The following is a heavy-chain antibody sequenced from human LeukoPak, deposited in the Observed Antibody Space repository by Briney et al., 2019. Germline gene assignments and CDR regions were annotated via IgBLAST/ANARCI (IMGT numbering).Heavy chain of an antibody. D-gene: IGHD2-8*01. J-gene: IGHJ4*02. CDR2: INSDGSRT. Sequence: GGSLRLSCAASGFTFSSYWMHWVRQAPGKGLVWVSRINSDGSRTSYADSVKGRFTISRDNAKNTLYLQMNSLRAEDTAVYYCARALIGYYFDYWGQGTLVTVSS. CDR1: GFTFSSYW. CDR3: ARALIGYYFDY. V-gene: IGHV3-74*01.